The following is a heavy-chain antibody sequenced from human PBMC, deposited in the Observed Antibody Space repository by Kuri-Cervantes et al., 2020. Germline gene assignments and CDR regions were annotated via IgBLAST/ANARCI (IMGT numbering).Heavy chain of an antibody. D-gene: IGHD4/OR15-4a*01. CDR3: ARDPNANHNNWVDP. CDR1: RGSICSSSYH. J-gene: IGHJ5*02. CDR2: IYYSGST. Sequence: SESLTLSCTASRGSICSSSYHWAWIRQPPGKGLEWIGSIYYSGSTYYNPSLKSRVNISVDTSKNQFSLKLSSVTAADTVVYYCARDPNANHNNWVDPGGQRTLVTVSS. V-gene: IGHV4-39*02.